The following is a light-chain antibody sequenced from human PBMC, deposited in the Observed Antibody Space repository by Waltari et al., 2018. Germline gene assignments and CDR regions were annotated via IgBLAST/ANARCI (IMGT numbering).Light chain of an antibody. V-gene: IGLV2-8*01. CDR1: SSDVGGNNH. CDR2: EVS. J-gene: IGLJ2*01. Sequence: QSALTQPPSASGSPGQSVTISCTGTSSDVGGNNHVSWYQQHPGNAPKLMIYEVSQRPSGVPDRFSGSKSGNTASLIVSGLQAEDEADYYCSSEAGRHDLVFGGGTKLTVL. CDR3: SSEAGRHDLV.